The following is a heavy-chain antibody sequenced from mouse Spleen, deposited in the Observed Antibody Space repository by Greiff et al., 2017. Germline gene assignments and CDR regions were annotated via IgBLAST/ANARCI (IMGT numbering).Heavy chain of an antibody. CDR2: INPNNGGT. Sequence: VQLQQSGPELVKPGASVKISCKASGYTFTDYYMNWVKQSHGKSLEWIGDINPNNGGTSYNQKFKGKATLTVDKSSSTAYMELRSLTSEDSAVYYCARLGYGSTYYFDYWGQGTTLTVSS. V-gene: IGHV1-26*01. CDR3: ARLGYGSTYYFDY. D-gene: IGHD1-1*01. CDR1: GYTFTDYY. J-gene: IGHJ2*01.